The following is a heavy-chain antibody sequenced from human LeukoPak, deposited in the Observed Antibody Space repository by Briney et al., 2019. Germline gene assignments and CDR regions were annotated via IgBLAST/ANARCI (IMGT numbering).Heavy chain of an antibody. CDR2: ISAYNGST. CDR3: ARVWREGSWIAAAVGY. J-gene: IGHJ4*02. V-gene: IGHV1-18*01. CDR1: GYTFTSYG. D-gene: IGHD6-13*01. Sequence: ASVKVSCKASGYTFTSYGISWVRQAPGQGLEWMGWISAYNGSTNYAQKLQGRVTMTTDTSTSTAYMELRSLRSDDTAVYYCARVWREGSWIAAAVGYWGQGTLVTVSS.